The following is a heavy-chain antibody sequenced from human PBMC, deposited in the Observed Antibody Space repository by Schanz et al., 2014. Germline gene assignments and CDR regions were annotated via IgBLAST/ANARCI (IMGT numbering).Heavy chain of an antibody. Sequence: EVFLVESGGGLVQPGGSLRLSCAASGFAFSSFALSWVRQSPGKGLEWVSAISANDYDTYYAPSVKGRFTVSRDNSXNTVYLPMNRLRDXXTALYSCAKDLNRVATAPQSWGQGTLVTVSS. V-gene: IGHV3-23*04. CDR3: AKDLNRVATAPQS. CDR1: GFAFSSFA. D-gene: IGHD5-12*01. J-gene: IGHJ5*02. CDR2: ISANDYDT.